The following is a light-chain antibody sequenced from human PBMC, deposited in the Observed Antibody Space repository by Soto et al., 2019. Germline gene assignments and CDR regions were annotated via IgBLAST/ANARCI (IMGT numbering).Light chain of an antibody. V-gene: IGLV2-14*01. CDR3: SSYTSSSTYV. CDR2: DVS. CDR1: SSDVGGYNY. Sequence: QSVLTQPASVPRSPGQSIPISCTGTSSDVGGYNYVSWYQQHPGKAPKLMVYDVSNRPSGVSNRFSGSKSGNTASLTISGLLAEDEADYYCSSYTSSSTYVFGTGTKVTVL. J-gene: IGLJ1*01.